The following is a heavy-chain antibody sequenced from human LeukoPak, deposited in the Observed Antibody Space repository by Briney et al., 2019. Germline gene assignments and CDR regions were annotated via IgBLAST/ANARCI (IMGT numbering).Heavy chain of an antibody. V-gene: IGHV1-24*01. CDR1: GYTLTELS. D-gene: IGHD3-10*01. CDR3: ARVHYYGSGSHDY. J-gene: IGHJ4*02. Sequence: ASVKVSCKVSGYTLTELSMHWVRQAPGKGLEWMGGFDPEDGETIYAQKFQGRVTITRNTSISTAYMELSSLRSEDTAVYYCARVHYYGSGSHDYWGQGTLVTVSS. CDR2: FDPEDGET.